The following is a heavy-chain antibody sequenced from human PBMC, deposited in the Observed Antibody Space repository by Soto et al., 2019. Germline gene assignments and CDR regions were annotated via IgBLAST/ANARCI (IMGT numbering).Heavy chain of an antibody. CDR1: GFTFSSYG. D-gene: IGHD2-15*01. Sequence: QVQLVESGGGVVQPGRSLRLSCAASGFTFSSYGMHWVRQAPGKGLEWVAVISYDGSNKYYADSVKGRFTISRDNSKNTLYLQMNSLRAEDTAVYYCEKPEDIVVGVAATLDYWGQGTLVTVSS. CDR2: ISYDGSNK. V-gene: IGHV3-30*18. CDR3: EKPEDIVVGVAATLDY. J-gene: IGHJ4*02.